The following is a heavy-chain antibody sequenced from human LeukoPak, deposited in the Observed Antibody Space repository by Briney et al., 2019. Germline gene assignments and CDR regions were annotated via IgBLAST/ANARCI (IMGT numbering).Heavy chain of an antibody. CDR1: GFTFSSYE. D-gene: IGHD3-16*02. CDR2: ISSSGSTI. CDR3: ARSRDYVWGSYRYRGAFDI. Sequence: GGSLRLSCTASGFTFSSYEMNWVRQAPGKGLEWVSYISSSGSTIYYADSVKGRFTISRDNAKNSLYLQMNSLRAEDTAVYYCARSRDYVWGSYRYRGAFDIWGQGTMSPSLQ. J-gene: IGHJ3*02. V-gene: IGHV3-48*03.